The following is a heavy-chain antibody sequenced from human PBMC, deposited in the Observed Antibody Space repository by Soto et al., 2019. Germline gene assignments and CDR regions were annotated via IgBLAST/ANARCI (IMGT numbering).Heavy chain of an antibody. D-gene: IGHD6-13*01. CDR2: IGTVGDT. Sequence: SQRLSWGAFGFTFSTYDRRWVRQATGKGLEWVSAIGTVGDTYYPGSVKGRFTISRENAKNSLYLQMNSLRAEDTAVYYCVLSSSWYGFDIWGQGTMVTVPS. V-gene: IGHV3-13*01. J-gene: IGHJ3*02. CDR1: GFTFSTYD. CDR3: VLSSSWYGFDI.